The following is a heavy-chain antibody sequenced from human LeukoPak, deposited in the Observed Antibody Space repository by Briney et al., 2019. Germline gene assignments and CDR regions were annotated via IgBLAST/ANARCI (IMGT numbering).Heavy chain of an antibody. CDR1: GFIFSSYA. D-gene: IGHD1-26*01. J-gene: IGHJ5*02. CDR3: AREIVGTHKSRFDP. Sequence: GGSLRLSCAASGFIFSSYAMNWVRQAPGKGLEWVSAISGNSDGTFYADSVQGRFTVSRDNSRNSLYLQMNSLRAEDTAVYYCAREIVGTHKSRFDPWGQGTLVTVSS. V-gene: IGHV3-23*01. CDR2: ISGNSDGT.